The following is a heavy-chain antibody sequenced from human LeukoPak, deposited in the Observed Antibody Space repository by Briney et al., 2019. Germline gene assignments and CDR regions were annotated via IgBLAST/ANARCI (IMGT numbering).Heavy chain of an antibody. D-gene: IGHD1-26*01. CDR2: IYYSGST. Sequence: SETLSLTCTVSGGSISSYYWSWIRQPPGKGLEWIGYIYYSGSTNYNPSLKSRVTISVDTPRNQFSLKLSSVTAADTAVYYCASSYSGSYLDAFNIWGQGTMVTVSS. CDR1: GGSISSYY. CDR3: ASSYSGSYLDAFNI. J-gene: IGHJ3*02. V-gene: IGHV4-59*01.